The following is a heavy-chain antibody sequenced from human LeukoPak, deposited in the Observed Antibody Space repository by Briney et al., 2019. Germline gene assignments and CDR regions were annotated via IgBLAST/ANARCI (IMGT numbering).Heavy chain of an antibody. CDR1: GYTFTDYY. J-gene: IGHJ4*02. D-gene: IGHD3-9*01. V-gene: IGHV1-2*02. Sequence: GASVKVSCKASGYTFTDYYIHWVRQAPGQGLERMGWINPNSGGTNYAQKFQGRVTMTRDTSIATTYMDLSSPISDDTAVYYCARGHDNTGYNYFDYWGQGTLVTVSS. CDR3: ARGHDNTGYNYFDY. CDR2: INPNSGGT.